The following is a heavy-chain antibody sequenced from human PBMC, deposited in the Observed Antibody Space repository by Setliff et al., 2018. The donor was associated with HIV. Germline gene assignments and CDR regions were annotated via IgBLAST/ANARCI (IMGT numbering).Heavy chain of an antibody. Sequence: KPSETLSLTCIVSGAGISGYSWSWIRQSPGKGLEWIGYIFTSGSTHYNPSLQSRVTISIDPSKNQFSLRLSSVTAADTAVYFCARGRGSSSSWPIDYWGQGTLVTVSS. D-gene: IGHD6-13*01. J-gene: IGHJ4*02. CDR2: IFTSGST. CDR3: ARGRGSSSSWPIDY. V-gene: IGHV4-4*09. CDR1: GAGISGYS.